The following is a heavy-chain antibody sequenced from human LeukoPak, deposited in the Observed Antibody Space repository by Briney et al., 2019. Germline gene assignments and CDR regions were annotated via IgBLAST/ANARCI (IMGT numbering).Heavy chain of an antibody. CDR2: IYYSGST. J-gene: IGHJ4*02. CDR3: ARDLSPYYYGSGSLDY. CDR1: GGSISSGGYY. V-gene: IGHV4-31*03. Sequence: SETLSLTCTVSGGSISSGGYYWSWIRQHPGKGLEWIGYIYYSGSTYYIPSLKSRVTISVDTSKNQFSLKLSSVTAADTAVYYCARDLSPYYYGSGSLDYWGQGTLVTVSS. D-gene: IGHD3-10*01.